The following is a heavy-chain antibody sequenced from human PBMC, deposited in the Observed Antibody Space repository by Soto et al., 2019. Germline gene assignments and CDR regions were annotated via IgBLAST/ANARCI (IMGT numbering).Heavy chain of an antibody. Sequence: QVQLQASGPGLVKPSQTLSLTCTVSGGSISSGGYYWSWIRQHPGKGLEWIGYIYYSGSTHYNPSLTNRVTISVDTSKNQFSLKLSSVTAADTAVYYCARGLYNWNYFDYWGQGTLVTVSS. CDR2: IYYSGST. J-gene: IGHJ4*02. D-gene: IGHD1-20*01. CDR3: ARGLYNWNYFDY. V-gene: IGHV4-31*03. CDR1: GGSISSGGYY.